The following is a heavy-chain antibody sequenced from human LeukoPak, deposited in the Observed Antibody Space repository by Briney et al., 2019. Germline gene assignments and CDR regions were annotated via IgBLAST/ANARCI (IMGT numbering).Heavy chain of an antibody. CDR1: VFTFGSYA. CDR3: AKEFFGSGNSFNGVFDS. V-gene: IGHV3-23*01. J-gene: IGHJ4*02. Sequence: GGSLRLSCAASVFTFGSYAMSWVRQAPGKGLEWVSSVRGCGDNIQYAVSVKGRFTISRDNSNKTLHLQMNNLRVDDTAVYYCAKEFFGSGNSFNGVFDSWGQGALVTVSS. CDR2: VRGCGDNI. D-gene: IGHD3-10*01.